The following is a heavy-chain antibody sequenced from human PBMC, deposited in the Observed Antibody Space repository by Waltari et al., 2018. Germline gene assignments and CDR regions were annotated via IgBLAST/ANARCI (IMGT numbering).Heavy chain of an antibody. CDR2: ISSSSSTI. CDR1: GFTFSSYS. J-gene: IGHJ6*04. D-gene: IGHD2-2*01. Sequence: EVQLVESGGGLVQPGGSLRLSCAASGFTFSSYSMNWVRQAPGKGLEWVSYISSSSSTIYYADSVKGRFTISRDNAKNSLYLQMNSLRAEDTAVYYCARAGYCSSTSCYGVDVWGKGTTVTVSS. CDR3: ARAGYCSSTSCYGVDV. V-gene: IGHV3-48*04.